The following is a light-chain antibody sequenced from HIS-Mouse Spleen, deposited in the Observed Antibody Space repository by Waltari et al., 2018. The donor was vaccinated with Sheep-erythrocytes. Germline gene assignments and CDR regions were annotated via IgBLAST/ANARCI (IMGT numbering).Light chain of an antibody. J-gene: IGLJ2*01. CDR2: QDS. CDR1: KLGDEY. Sequence: SYQLTQPPSASVSPGQTASITCSGDKLGDEYACWYQQKPGQSPVLVIYQDSKRPSGIPERFSGSNSGNTATLTISGTQAMDEADYYCQAWDSSTAVFGGGTKLTVL. CDR3: QAWDSSTAV. V-gene: IGLV3-1*01.